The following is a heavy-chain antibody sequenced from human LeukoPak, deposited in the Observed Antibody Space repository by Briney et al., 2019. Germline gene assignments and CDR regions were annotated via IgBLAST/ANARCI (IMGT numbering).Heavy chain of an antibody. CDR3: ARGGSGNLPYYFDH. D-gene: IGHD1-1*01. Sequence: ASVKVSCKASGYTFTSYAIHWVRQAPGQRLEWMGWINAGNGNTKYSQKFQGRVTITRNTSASTAYMEMSSLRSEDTAVYYCARGGSGNLPYYFDHWGQGTLVTASS. J-gene: IGHJ4*02. CDR2: INAGNGNT. V-gene: IGHV1-3*01. CDR1: GYTFTSYA.